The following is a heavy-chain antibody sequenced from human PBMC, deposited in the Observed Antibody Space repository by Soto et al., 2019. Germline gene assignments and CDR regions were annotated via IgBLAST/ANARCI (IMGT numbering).Heavy chain of an antibody. D-gene: IGHD2-2*01. V-gene: IGHV4-39*02. CDR3: VRLGGHCSSSSCFGFYGMGV. Sequence: QLQLQESGPGLVKPSETLSLTCAVSGGSITSSRYSWGWVRQPPGKGLVWIATVYYSGKTNYNPSLKSRDTISVYPSKHPLSLKRSSVTASDTAVYYCVRLGGHCSSSSCFGFYGMGVWGQGTTVTVSS. CDR2: VYYSGKT. CDR1: GGSITSSRYS. J-gene: IGHJ6*02.